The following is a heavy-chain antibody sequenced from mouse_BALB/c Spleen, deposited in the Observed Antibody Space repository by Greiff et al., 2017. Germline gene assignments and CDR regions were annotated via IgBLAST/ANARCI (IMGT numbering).Heavy chain of an antibody. Sequence: VQLQQSGPELVKPGASVKISCKASGYSFTGYYMHWVKQSHVKSLEWIGRINPYNGATSYNQNFKDKASLTVDKSSSTAYMELHSLTSEDSAVYYCARGDNYFDYWGQGTTLTVSS. J-gene: IGHJ2*01. V-gene: IGHV1-31*01. CDR1: GYSFTGYY. CDR2: INPYNGAT. CDR3: ARGDNYFDY.